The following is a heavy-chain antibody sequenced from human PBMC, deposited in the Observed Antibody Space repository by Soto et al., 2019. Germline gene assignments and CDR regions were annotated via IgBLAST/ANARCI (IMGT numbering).Heavy chain of an antibody. J-gene: IGHJ4*02. D-gene: IGHD1-26*01. CDR1: GYFLTALS. CDR2: FDCEDGET. CDR3: AHGEGIVKSIVYFDS. Sequence: ASVKVSCKVSGYFLTALSIHWVRQAPGKGLEWMGGFDCEDGETIYAQKFRGRVTMTEDTSTDSAYMELSSLTSEDTAIYYCAHGEGIVKSIVYFDSWGQGTLVTVSS. V-gene: IGHV1-24*01.